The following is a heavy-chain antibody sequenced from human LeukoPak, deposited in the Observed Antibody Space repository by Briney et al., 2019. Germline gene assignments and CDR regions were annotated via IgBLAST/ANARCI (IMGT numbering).Heavy chain of an antibody. CDR1: GFTFSSYN. J-gene: IGHJ4*02. Sequence: GGSLRLSCAASGFTFSSYNMNWVRQAPGKGLEWVSSISSSSSNIYYADSVKGRFTISRDNSKNTLYLQMNSLRAEDTAVYYCARDSGVEDGSSFFDYWGQGTLVTVSS. D-gene: IGHD2-15*01. CDR2: ISSSSSNI. V-gene: IGHV3-21*01. CDR3: ARDSGVEDGSSFFDY.